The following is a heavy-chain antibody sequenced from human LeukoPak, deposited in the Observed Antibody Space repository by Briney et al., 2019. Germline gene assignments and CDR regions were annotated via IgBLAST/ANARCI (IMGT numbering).Heavy chain of an antibody. D-gene: IGHD6-13*01. J-gene: IGHJ3*01. CDR2: IYHSGST. V-gene: IGHV4-30-2*01. CDR3: ASASYSSSWYSR. Sequence: SETLSLTCAVSGGSISSGGYSWSWIRQPPGKGLEWIGYIYHSGSTYYNPSLKSRVTISVDRSKNQFSLKLSSVTAADTAVYYCASASYSSSWYSRWGQGTMVTVSS. CDR1: GGSISSGGYS.